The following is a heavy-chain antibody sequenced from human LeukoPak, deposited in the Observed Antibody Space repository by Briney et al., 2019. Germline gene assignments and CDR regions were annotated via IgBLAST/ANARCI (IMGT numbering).Heavy chain of an antibody. Sequence: GGSLRLSCAASGFTFSSYWMSWVRQAPGKGLEWVANIKQDGSEKYYVDSVKGRFTISRDNDKNSLYLQMNSLRAEDTAVYYCAREGIQLWFAYWGQGTLVTVSS. D-gene: IGHD5-18*01. CDR3: AREGIQLWFAY. J-gene: IGHJ4*02. CDR2: IKQDGSEK. V-gene: IGHV3-7*01. CDR1: GFTFSSYW.